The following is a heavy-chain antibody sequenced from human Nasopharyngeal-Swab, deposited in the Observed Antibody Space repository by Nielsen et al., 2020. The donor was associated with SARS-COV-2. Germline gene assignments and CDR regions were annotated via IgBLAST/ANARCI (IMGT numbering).Heavy chain of an antibody. CDR3: ESSPGIAAPTGMDV. D-gene: IGHD6-13*01. CDR2: ISYDGSNK. V-gene: IGHV3-30*04. J-gene: IGHJ6*02. CDR1: GFTFSSYA. Sequence: GGSLRLSCAATGFTFSSYAMHWVRQAPGKGLKWVAHISYDGSNKYYTDSVKGRFTISRDTSKNTLYLQMNSLGAEDTAVYYCESSPGIAAPTGMDVWGQGTTVTVSS.